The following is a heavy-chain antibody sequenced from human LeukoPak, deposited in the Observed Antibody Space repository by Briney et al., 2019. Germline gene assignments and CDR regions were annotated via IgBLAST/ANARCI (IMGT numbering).Heavy chain of an antibody. CDR1: GYTFTRYG. CDR3: AGDYYGSGSYPRRFDY. Sequence: ASVKVSCKASGYTFTRYGISWVRQAPGQGLEWMGWINPNSGGTNYAQKFQGRVTMTRDTSISTAYMELSRLRSDDTAVYYCAGDYYGSGSYPRRFDYWGQGTLVTVSS. D-gene: IGHD3-10*01. V-gene: IGHV1-2*02. CDR2: INPNSGGT. J-gene: IGHJ4*02.